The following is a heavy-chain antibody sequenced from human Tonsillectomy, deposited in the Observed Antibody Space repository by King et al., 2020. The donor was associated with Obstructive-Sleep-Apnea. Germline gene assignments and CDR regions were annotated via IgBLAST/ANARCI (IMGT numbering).Heavy chain of an antibody. CDR2: IYYSGST. CDR1: GGSISSTSYY. D-gene: IGHD4-17*01. CDR3: ARSVYGAIDAFDI. V-gene: IGHV4-39*07. J-gene: IGHJ3*02. Sequence: LQLQESGPGLVKPSETLSLTCTVSGGSISSTSYYWGWIRQPPGKWLKCIGTIYYSGSTYYNPSLKSRVTISLDTSKNQFSLKLSSVTAADTAVYYCARSVYGAIDAFDIWGQGTMVTVSS.